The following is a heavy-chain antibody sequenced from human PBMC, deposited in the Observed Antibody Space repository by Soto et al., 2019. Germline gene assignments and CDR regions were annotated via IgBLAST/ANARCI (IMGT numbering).Heavy chain of an antibody. D-gene: IGHD4-17*01. Sequence: PGGSLILSCAASGFTFDDYAMHWVRQAPGKGLEWVSGISWNSGSIGYADSVKGRFTISRDNAKNSLYLQMNSLRAEDTALYYCAKASGDYGTFLYYYYYMDVWGKGTTVTVSS. CDR3: AKASGDYGTFLYYYYYMDV. CDR1: GFTFDDYA. J-gene: IGHJ6*03. V-gene: IGHV3-9*01. CDR2: ISWNSGSI.